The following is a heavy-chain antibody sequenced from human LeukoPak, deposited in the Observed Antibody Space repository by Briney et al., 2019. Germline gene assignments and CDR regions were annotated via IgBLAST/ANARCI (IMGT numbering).Heavy chain of an antibody. D-gene: IGHD3-3*01. CDR1: GGSISSGSYY. CDR2: IYTSGST. Sequence: SETLSLTCTVSGGSISSGSYYWSWIRQPPGKGLEWIGRIYTSGSTNYNPSLKSRVTITVDKSKTQFSLTLSSVTAADTAVYYCARDVRDYDFWSGYYRWLAAWGQGTLVTVSS. V-gene: IGHV4-61*02. CDR3: ARDVRDYDFWSGYYRWLAA. J-gene: IGHJ5*02.